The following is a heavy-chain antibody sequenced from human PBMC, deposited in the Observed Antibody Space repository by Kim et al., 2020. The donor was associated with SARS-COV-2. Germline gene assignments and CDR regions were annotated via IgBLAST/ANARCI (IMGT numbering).Heavy chain of an antibody. CDR1: GFTFSSYG. J-gene: IGHJ6*01. Sequence: GGSLRLSCAASGFTFSSYGMHWVRQAPGKGLEWVAVISYDGSNKYYADSVKGRFTISRDNSKNTLYLQMNSLRAADTAVYYCAGNYEGSNYSVYYYYYG. CDR3: AGNYEGSNYSVYYYYYG. D-gene: IGHD4-4*01. CDR2: ISYDGSNK. V-gene: IGHV3-30*03.